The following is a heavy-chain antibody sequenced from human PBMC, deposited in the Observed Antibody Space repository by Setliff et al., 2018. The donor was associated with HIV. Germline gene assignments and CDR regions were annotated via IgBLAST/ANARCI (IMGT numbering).Heavy chain of an antibody. CDR1: GGSISSSSYY. J-gene: IGHJ3*02. V-gene: IGHV4-31*03. D-gene: IGHD2-2*01. CDR2: ISSSGNT. CDR3: ARLKPPYCSSRSCYWGAFDI. Sequence: SETLSLTCSVSGGSISSSSYYWGWIRQRPGKGLEWIGYISSSGNTYSNPSLKNRLIISMDTSKNQFSLKLTAVTAADTAVYYCARLKPPYCSSRSCYWGAFDIWGQGAMVTV.